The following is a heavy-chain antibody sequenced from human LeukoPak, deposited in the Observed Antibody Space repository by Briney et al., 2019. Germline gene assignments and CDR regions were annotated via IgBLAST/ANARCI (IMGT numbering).Heavy chain of an antibody. J-gene: IGHJ4*02. V-gene: IGHV3-23*01. Sequence: PGGSLRLSCAASGFTFSSYAMSWVRQAPGKGLEWVSAISGSGGSTYYADSVKGRFTISRDNSKNTLYLQMNSLRAEDTAVYYCARDPPYDFWRDLAFYFDYWGQGTLVTVSS. D-gene: IGHD3-3*01. CDR1: GFTFSSYA. CDR2: ISGSGGST. CDR3: ARDPPYDFWRDLAFYFDY.